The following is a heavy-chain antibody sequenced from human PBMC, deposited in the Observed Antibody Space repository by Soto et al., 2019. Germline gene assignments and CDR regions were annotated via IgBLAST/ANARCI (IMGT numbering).Heavy chain of an antibody. D-gene: IGHD6-6*01. CDR3: ARAPKVSGSSQTRPDF. J-gene: IGHJ4*02. V-gene: IGHV4-34*01. CDR1: SGSFSGYY. CDR2: ISQSGKT. Sequence: SETLSLTCSLYSGSFSGYYWSWIRQPPGKGLEWIGEISQSGKTNYSASLKSRFSISIDTSKKQFSLNLASVSAADTAVYYCARAPKVSGSSQTRPDFWGQGTLVTVSS.